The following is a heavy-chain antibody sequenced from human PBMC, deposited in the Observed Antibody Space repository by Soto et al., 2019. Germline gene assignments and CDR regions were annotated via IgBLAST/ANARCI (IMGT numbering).Heavy chain of an antibody. CDR1: GFIFSDYY. D-gene: IGHD3-10*01. CDR2: ITGSGNVI. Sequence: GGSLRLSCAASGFIFSDYYMSWIRQAPGKGLEWVSYITGSGNVIDYADSVKGRFTISRDNAKNSLYLQMNSLRAEDTAVYYCTRANYGFDYWGQGTLVTVSS. J-gene: IGHJ4*02. V-gene: IGHV3-11*01. CDR3: TRANYGFDY.